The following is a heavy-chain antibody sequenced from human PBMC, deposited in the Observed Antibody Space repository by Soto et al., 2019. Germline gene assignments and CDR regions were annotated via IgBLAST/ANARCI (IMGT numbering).Heavy chain of an antibody. CDR1: GSTFTRDY. V-gene: IGHV1-46*01. Sequence: ALVKGSCTAAGSTFTRDYIHWVRQAPGQGLEWMGIINPRGGITTYAQKFQGRLTITGDTSTSTVYMELSSLTSEDTAMYHCPSSPAYGSSGKGITPDRSPVSAVRVNGTTVPVS. D-gene: IGHD6-13*01. CDR3: PSSPAYGSSGKGITPDRSPVSAV. J-gene: IGHJ6*03. CDR2: INPRGGIT.